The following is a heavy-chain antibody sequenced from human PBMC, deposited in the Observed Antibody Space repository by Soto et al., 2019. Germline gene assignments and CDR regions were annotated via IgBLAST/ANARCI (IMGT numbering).Heavy chain of an antibody. CDR2: IYPGDSDT. D-gene: IGHD6-6*01. CDR1: GYSFTNYW. CDR3: ARRERYSSSPGYWFDP. Sequence: EVQLVQSGAEVKKPGESLKISCKGSGYSFTNYWIGWVRQMPGKGLEWMGIIYPGDSDTRYSPSFQGQVTISADKSISTAYLQWSSLKASDTAMYYCARRERYSSSPGYWFDPWGQGTLVTVSS. V-gene: IGHV5-51*01. J-gene: IGHJ5*02.